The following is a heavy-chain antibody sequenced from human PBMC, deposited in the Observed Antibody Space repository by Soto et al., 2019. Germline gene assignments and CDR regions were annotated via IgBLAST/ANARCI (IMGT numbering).Heavy chain of an antibody. CDR1: GYTFTHFG. J-gene: IGHJ5*02. Sequence: TVKVSCNASGYTFTHFGGTWVRLAPGQGLEWMGWISSYTDTPNYAQKFQGRVTMTIDTSTSTAYMDLRSLTSDDTAVYYCAIVTPGYDALFDPWGQGTLVTVYS. V-gene: IGHV1-18*01. D-gene: IGHD3-3*01. CDR2: ISSYTDTP. CDR3: AIVTPGYDALFDP.